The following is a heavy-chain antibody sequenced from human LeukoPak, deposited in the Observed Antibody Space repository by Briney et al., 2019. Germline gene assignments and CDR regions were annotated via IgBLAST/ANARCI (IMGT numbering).Heavy chain of an antibody. CDR3: ARDGSGSYYNGWCDP. J-gene: IGHJ5*02. V-gene: IGHV4-4*07. CDR2: MYSSGST. CDR1: GGSISSYY. D-gene: IGHD3-10*01. Sequence: SETLSLTCTVSGGSISSYYWSWIRQPAGKGLEWIGRMYSSGSTKYNPSLKSRVTMSVDTSKNQFSLKLSSVTAADTAVYYCARDGSGSYYNGWCDPWGQGNLVTVSS.